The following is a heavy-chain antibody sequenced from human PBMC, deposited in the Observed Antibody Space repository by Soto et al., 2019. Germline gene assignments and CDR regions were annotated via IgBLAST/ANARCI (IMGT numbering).Heavy chain of an antibody. CDR1: GFTFSSYA. Sequence: EVQLLESGGGLVQPGGSLRLSCAASGFTFSSYAMSWVRQAPGKGLEWVSAISGSGGSTYYADSVKGRFTISRDNSKNPLYLQMNSLRAEDTAVYYCAKDYWIRGLVVPAASTDAFDIWGQGTMVTVSS. CDR2: ISGSGGST. CDR3: AKDYWIRGLVVPAASTDAFDI. D-gene: IGHD2-2*01. J-gene: IGHJ3*02. V-gene: IGHV3-23*01.